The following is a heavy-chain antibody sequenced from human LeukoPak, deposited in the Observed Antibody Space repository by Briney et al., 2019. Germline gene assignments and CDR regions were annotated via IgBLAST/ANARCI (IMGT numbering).Heavy chain of an antibody. V-gene: IGHV4-39*07. D-gene: IGHD6-13*01. CDR2: VYYSGST. Sequence: SETLSLTCTVSGGSISSSSYYWGWIRQPPGKGLEWIVSVYYSGSTYYNPSLKSRVTISVDTSKNQFSLKLSSVTAADTAVYYCARGGQPKYSSSWYSWYFDLWGRGTLVTVSS. CDR3: ARGGQPKYSSSWYSWYFDL. J-gene: IGHJ2*01. CDR1: GGSISSSSYY.